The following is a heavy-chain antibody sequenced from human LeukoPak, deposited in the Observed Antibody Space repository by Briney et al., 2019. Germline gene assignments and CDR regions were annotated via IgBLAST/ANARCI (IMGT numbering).Heavy chain of an antibody. CDR1: GFTVSSTY. Sequence: GGSLRLSCAASGFTVSSTYITWVRQAPGKGLEWVANIKEDGSEKHYGDSVKGRFTISRDNAKNSLYLQMNSLRAEDTAVYYCSRDFVGYVSSLYYWGQGALVTVSS. V-gene: IGHV3-7*01. CDR2: IKEDGSEK. J-gene: IGHJ4*02. D-gene: IGHD2-8*02. CDR3: SRDFVGYVSSLYY.